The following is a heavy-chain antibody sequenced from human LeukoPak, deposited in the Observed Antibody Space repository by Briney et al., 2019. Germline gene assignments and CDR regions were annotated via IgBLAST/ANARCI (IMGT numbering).Heavy chain of an antibody. V-gene: IGHV3-66*01. J-gene: IGHJ4*02. CDR2: IYSGGGT. CDR3: ARNQDYGGFDF. D-gene: IGHD4-23*01. CDR1: GFTVSSNY. Sequence: GGSLRLSCAASGFTVSSNYMSWVRQAPGKGLEWVSVIYSGGGTYYADSVKGRFTVSRDNSKNTLYLQMNSLRVDDTAMYYCARNQDYGGFDFWGQGTLVTVSS.